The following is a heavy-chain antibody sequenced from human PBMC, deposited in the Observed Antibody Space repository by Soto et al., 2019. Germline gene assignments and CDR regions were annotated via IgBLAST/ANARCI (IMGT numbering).Heavy chain of an antibody. CDR3: AKDCRYESRPDAFDI. V-gene: IGHV3-9*01. CDR1: GFIFDDYA. J-gene: IGHJ3*02. Sequence: QPGGSLRLSCAASGFIFDDYAMHWVRQAPGKGLEWVSGISWNSSSIAYADSVKGRFTISRDNAKKSLYLQMNSLRVEDTALYYCAKDCRYESRPDAFDIWGQGTMVTVSS. D-gene: IGHD3-22*01. CDR2: ISWNSSSI.